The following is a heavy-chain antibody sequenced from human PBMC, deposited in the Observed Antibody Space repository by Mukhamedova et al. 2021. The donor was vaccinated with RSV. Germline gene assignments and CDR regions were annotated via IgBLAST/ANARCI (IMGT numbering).Heavy chain of an antibody. Sequence: GLEWMGGIIPIFGTANYAQKFQGRVTITADESTSTAYMELSSLRSEDTAVYYCVRGNDFWSGYYITAFDIWGQGTMVTVSS. CDR2: IIPIFGTA. D-gene: IGHD3-3*01. J-gene: IGHJ3*02. CDR3: VRGNDFWSGYYITAFDI. V-gene: IGHV1-69*01.